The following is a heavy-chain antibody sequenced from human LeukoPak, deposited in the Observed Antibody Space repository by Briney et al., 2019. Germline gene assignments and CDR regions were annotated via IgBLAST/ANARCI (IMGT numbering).Heavy chain of an antibody. D-gene: IGHD4-17*01. CDR3: ARYAYGGNLPLDY. Sequence: GASVKVSCKASGYTFTSSYMHWVRQAPGQGLEWMGIINPNGGRTNYAQKFQGRVTITADKSTSTAYMELSSLRSEDTAVYYCARYAYGGNLPLDYWGQGTLVTVSS. CDR2: INPNGGRT. CDR1: GYTFTSSY. J-gene: IGHJ4*02. V-gene: IGHV1-46*01.